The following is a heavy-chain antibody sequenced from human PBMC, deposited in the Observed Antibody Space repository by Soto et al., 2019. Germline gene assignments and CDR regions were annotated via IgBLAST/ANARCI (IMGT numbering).Heavy chain of an antibody. CDR3: SHWHLGVFGSFDI. Sequence: SETLSLTCTVSGGSISSYYWSWIRQPPGKGLEWIGYIYYSGSTNYNPSLKSRVTISVDTSKNQFSLKLSSVTAADTAVYYCSHWHLGVFGSFDIWGQGTMVTVSS. CDR2: IYYSGST. CDR1: GGSISSYY. J-gene: IGHJ3*02. D-gene: IGHD3-16*02. V-gene: IGHV4-59*01.